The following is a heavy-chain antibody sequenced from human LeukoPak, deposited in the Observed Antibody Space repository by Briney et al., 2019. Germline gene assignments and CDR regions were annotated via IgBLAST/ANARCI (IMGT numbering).Heavy chain of an antibody. D-gene: IGHD3-22*01. J-gene: IGHJ6*03. CDR1: GFTFSSYA. V-gene: IGHV3-23*01. CDR2: ISGSGGST. Sequence: GGSLRLSCAASGFTFSSYAMSWVRQAPGKGLEWVSAISGSGGSTYYADSVKGRFTISRDNSKNTLYLQMNSLRAEDTAVYYCAKDGPYYYDSSGYNYYYYMDVWGKGTTVTVSS. CDR3: AKDGPYYYDSSGYNYYYYMDV.